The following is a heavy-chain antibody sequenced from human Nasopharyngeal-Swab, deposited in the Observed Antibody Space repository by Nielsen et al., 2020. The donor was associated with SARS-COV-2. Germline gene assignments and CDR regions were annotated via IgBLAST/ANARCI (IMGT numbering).Heavy chain of an antibody. CDR3: ARDYRGAGYYYYGTDV. CDR2: ISYRGST. V-gene: IGHV4-31*02. D-gene: IGHD1-26*01. Sequence: WIRQPPGKGLEWIGYISYRGSTYYNPSLKSRVTISVDTSKNQVSLNLSSVTAADTAVYYCARDYRGAGYYYYGTDVWGQGTTVTVSS. J-gene: IGHJ6*02.